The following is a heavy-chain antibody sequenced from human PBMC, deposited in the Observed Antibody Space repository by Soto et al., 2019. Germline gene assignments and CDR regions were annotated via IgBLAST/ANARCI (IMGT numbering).Heavy chain of an antibody. CDR1: GFTFSTYA. J-gene: IGHJ4*02. Sequence: GGYLRLSCAASGFTFSTYAMAWVRQAPGKGLEWVSFISSSSSYIYYADSVKGRFTISRDNAKNSLYLQMNSLRAEDTAVYYCARDQYDYDSRGYWLYWGQGT. CDR3: ARDQYDYDSRGYWLY. D-gene: IGHD3-22*01. CDR2: ISSSSSYI. V-gene: IGHV3-21*01.